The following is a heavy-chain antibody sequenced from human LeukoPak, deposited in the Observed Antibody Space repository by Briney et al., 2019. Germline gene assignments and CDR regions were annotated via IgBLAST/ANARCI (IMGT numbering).Heavy chain of an antibody. V-gene: IGHV4-30-2*01. CDR1: GGSISSGGYY. CDR2: IYHSGST. CDR3: ARGYYYYYMDV. J-gene: IGHJ6*03. Sequence: SQTLSLTCTVSGGSISSGGYYWSWIRQPPGKGLEWIGYIYHSGSTYYNPSLKSRVTILVDRSKNQFSLKLSSVTAADTAVYYCARGYYYYYMDVWGKGTTVTVSS.